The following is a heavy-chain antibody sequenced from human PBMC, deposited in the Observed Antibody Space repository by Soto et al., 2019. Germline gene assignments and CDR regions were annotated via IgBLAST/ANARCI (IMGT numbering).Heavy chain of an antibody. Sequence: EVQLLESGGGLVQPGGSLRLSCAASGFTFSSYAMSWVLQAPGKGLEWVAAISGSGGSTYYADSVKGRFTISRDNSKNTVYLQMNSLRAEVTAVYYCAKGGKGGDEITGTTDWFDPWGQGTLVTVSS. CDR2: ISGSGGST. D-gene: IGHD1-7*01. CDR1: GFTFSSYA. V-gene: IGHV3-23*01. J-gene: IGHJ5*02. CDR3: AKGGKGGDEITGTTDWFDP.